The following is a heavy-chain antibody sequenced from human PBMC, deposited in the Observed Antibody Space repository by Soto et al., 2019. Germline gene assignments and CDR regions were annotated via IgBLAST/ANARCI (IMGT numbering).Heavy chain of an antibody. V-gene: IGHV3-21*01. J-gene: IGHJ6*03. Sequence: GGSLRLSCAASGFTFSSYSMNWVRQAPGKGLEWVSSISSSSSYIYYADSVKGRFTISRDNAKNSLYLQMNSLRAEDTAVYYCARVYDFWDGGTRLYMDVWGKGTTVTVSS. D-gene: IGHD3-3*01. CDR1: GFTFSSYS. CDR3: ARVYDFWDGGTRLYMDV. CDR2: ISSSSSYI.